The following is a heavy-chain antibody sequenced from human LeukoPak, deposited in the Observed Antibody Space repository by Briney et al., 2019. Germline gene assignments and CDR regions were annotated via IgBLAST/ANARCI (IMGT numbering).Heavy chain of an antibody. CDR2: ISASGSNI. Sequence: GGSLRLSCTVSGFPLSSYSMNWFRQALGKGLEWVAYISASGSNIYYVDSVMGRFTVSRDNPKSSLFLQMNSPRAEDTAVYYCARVKGTYFDYWGQGALVTVSS. CDR3: ARVKGTYFDY. CDR1: GFPLSSYS. V-gene: IGHV3-48*01. J-gene: IGHJ4*02. D-gene: IGHD1-1*01.